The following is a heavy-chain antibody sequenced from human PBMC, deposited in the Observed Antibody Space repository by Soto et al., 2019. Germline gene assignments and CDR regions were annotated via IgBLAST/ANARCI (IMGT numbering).Heavy chain of an antibody. CDR2: ISGSGAGT. CDR3: AKRDYYDSSGYLDY. Sequence: VQLVESGGGLVKPGGSLRLSCAASGFTFNNYAMNWVRQAPGKGLEWVSAISGSGAGTYYAHSVKGRFTISRDNSQNTLYLQVNSLRAEDTAVYYCAKRDYYDSSGYLDYWGQGTLVTVSS. J-gene: IGHJ4*02. D-gene: IGHD3-22*01. V-gene: IGHV3-23*04. CDR1: GFTFNNYA.